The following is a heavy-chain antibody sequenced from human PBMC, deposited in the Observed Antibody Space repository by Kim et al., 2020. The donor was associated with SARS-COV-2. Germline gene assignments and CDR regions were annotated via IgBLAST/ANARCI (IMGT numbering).Heavy chain of an antibody. CDR3: ARRYGGNDY. J-gene: IGHJ4*02. CDR1: GGSFSEYY. V-gene: IGHV4-34*01. CDR2: INHSGGT. D-gene: IGHD3-10*01. Sequence: SETLSLNCAVYGGSFSEYYWSWIRQTPGKGLEWIGEINHSGGTNYNPSLKSRLTISVDTSRKQFSLKLRSVTAADTAVYYCARRYGGNDYWGQGSLVTVSS.